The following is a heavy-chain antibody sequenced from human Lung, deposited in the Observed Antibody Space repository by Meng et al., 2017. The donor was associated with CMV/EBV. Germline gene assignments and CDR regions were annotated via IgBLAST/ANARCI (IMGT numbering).Heavy chain of an antibody. CDR3: TRDYVLNTFYYSGMDV. CDR1: GFIFGNYA. CDR2: IRTKVHGETT. Sequence: GGSLRLSCRGSGFIFGNYAIHWVRQGPGKGLEWIGFIRTKVHGETTEDAASVKGRFAISRDDSKNIAYLQMDSLKTEDTAVYYCTRDYVLNTFYYSGMDVWGHGTTVTVSS. D-gene: IGHD3-16*01. J-gene: IGHJ6*02. V-gene: IGHV3-49*04.